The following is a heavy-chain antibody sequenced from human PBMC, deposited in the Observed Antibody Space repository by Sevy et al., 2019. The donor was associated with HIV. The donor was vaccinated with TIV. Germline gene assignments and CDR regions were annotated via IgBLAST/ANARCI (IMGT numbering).Heavy chain of an antibody. CDR3: AKSQAPVGALGVGYYFDY. Sequence: GGSLRLSCAASGFTFDDYAMHWVRQAPGKGLEWVSLISWDGGSTCYADSVKGRFTISRDNSKNSLYLQMNSLRAEDTALYYCAKSQAPVGALGVGYYFDYWGQGTLVTVSS. D-gene: IGHD1-26*01. CDR1: GFTFDDYA. V-gene: IGHV3-43D*03. J-gene: IGHJ4*02. CDR2: ISWDGGST.